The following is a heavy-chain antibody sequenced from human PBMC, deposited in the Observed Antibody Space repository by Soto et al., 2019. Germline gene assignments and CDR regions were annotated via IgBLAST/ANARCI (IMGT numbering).Heavy chain of an antibody. CDR3: AGAGSNAWDYGDVGLDY. V-gene: IGHV4-59*01. J-gene: IGHJ4*02. D-gene: IGHD4-17*01. CDR1: GGSISSYY. CDR2: IYYSGST. Sequence: AETLSLTCTVSGGSISSYYWSWIRQPPGKGLEWIGYIYYSGSTNYNPSLKSRVTISVDTSKNQFSLKLSSVTAADTAVYYCAGAGSNAWDYGDVGLDYWGQGTLVTVSS.